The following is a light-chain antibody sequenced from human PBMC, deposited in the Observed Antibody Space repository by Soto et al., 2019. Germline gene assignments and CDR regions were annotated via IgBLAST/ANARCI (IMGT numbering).Light chain of an antibody. J-gene: IGKJ1*01. CDR3: HQYGNSPWT. CDR1: QSGFSFY. CDR2: GAS. Sequence: EIVLTQSPGTLALSPGERATLSCSASQSGFSFYLAWFQQKPGQAPRLLIYGASSRATGIQERFSGSGSGTDVTLTISRLEPEDLAVYYCHQYGNSPWTLGQGTKVEIK. V-gene: IGKV3-20*01.